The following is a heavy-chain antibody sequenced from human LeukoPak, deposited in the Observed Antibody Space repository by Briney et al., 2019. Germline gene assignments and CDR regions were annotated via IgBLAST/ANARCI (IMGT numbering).Heavy chain of an antibody. CDR1: GFTFSDSH. Sequence: GGSLRLSCAASGFTFSDSHMCWIRQAPGKGLEWVSFSSTSGSTIFYADSVKGRFTISRDNAKNSLYLQMNSLRAEDTAVYYCARERADALDIWGPGAMVTVSS. CDR2: SSTSGSTI. V-gene: IGHV3-11*01. J-gene: IGHJ3*02. CDR3: ARERADALDI.